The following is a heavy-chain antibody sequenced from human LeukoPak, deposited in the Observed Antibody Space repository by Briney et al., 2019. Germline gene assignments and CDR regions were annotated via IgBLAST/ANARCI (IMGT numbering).Heavy chain of an antibody. CDR3: ASLHDFWSPFDH. J-gene: IGHJ5*02. Sequence: SETLSLTCTVSAGSISSYYWSWIRQPPGKGLEWIGYIYYSGSTNYNPSLKSRVTIPVDTSKTQFSLKLSSMTAEDTAVYCGASLHDFWSPFDHWGQGTLVTVSS. V-gene: IGHV4-59*01. CDR1: AGSISSYY. CDR2: IYYSGST. D-gene: IGHD3-3*01.